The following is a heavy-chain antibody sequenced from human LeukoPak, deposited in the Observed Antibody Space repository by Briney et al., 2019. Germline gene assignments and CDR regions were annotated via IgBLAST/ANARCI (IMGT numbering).Heavy chain of an antibody. V-gene: IGHV4-34*01. CDR2: INHSGSA. CDR1: GGSFSAYY. CDR3: ARGQGTVTTH. D-gene: IGHD4-17*01. J-gene: IGHJ4*02. Sequence: SETLSLTCAVSGGSFSAYYWTWIRQPPGKGLEWIGEINHSGSANYNPSLKSRVTISLDTSKNQFSLKLSSVSAADTAVYYCARGQGTVTTHWGQGTLVTVSS.